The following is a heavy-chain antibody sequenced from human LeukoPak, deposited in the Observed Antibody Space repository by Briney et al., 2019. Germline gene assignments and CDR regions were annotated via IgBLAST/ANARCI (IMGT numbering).Heavy chain of an antibody. CDR1: GAPISTSYH. Sequence: SETLSLTCTVSGAPISTSYHWSWVRQSPGKGLEWIGEINHSGSTNYNPSLKSRVTISVDTSKNQFSLKLSSVTAADTAVYYCARGHLYCSSTSCHRASWFDPWGQGTLVTVSS. D-gene: IGHD2-2*01. CDR2: INHSGST. CDR3: ARGHLYCSSTSCHRASWFDP. J-gene: IGHJ5*02. V-gene: IGHV4-34*01.